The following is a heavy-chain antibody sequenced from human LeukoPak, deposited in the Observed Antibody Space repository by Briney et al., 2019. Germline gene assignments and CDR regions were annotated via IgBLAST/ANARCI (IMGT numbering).Heavy chain of an antibody. V-gene: IGHV4-59*01. J-gene: IGHJ3*02. CDR1: GGSISSYY. CDR2: IYYSGST. D-gene: IGHD5-18*01. CDR3: AREGTVDTAMVTYAFDI. Sequence: SETLSLTCTVSGGSISSYYWSWIRQPPGKGLEWIGYIYYSGSTNYNPSLKSRVTISVGTSKNQFSLKLSSVTAADTAVYYCAREGTVDTAMVTYAFDIWGQGTMVTVSS.